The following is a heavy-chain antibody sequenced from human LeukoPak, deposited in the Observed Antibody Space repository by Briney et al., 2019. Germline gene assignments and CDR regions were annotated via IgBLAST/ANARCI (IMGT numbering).Heavy chain of an antibody. CDR2: IIPIFGTA. Sequence: ASXXVSCKASGGTFSSYAISWVRQAPGQGLEWMGGIIPIFGTANYAQKFQGRVTITADESTSTAYMELSSLRSEDTAVYYCASYEEMATSFDYWGQGTLVTVSS. V-gene: IGHV1-69*13. CDR3: ASYEEMATSFDY. CDR1: GGTFSSYA. J-gene: IGHJ4*02. D-gene: IGHD5-24*01.